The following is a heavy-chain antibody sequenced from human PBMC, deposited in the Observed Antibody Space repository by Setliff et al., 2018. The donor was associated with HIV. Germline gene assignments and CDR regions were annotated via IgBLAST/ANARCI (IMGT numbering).Heavy chain of an antibody. CDR1: GGSISSSCYY. J-gene: IGHJ4*02. V-gene: IGHV4-39*01. Sequence: SETLSLTCTVSGGSISSSCYYWGWIRQPPGKGLEWIGSIYDRGSTYYDPSLKSRVTITVDTSKNQFSRKLNSVTAADTAVYYCARLSGDYYYFDYGGQGTLVTVSS. CDR3: ARLSGDYYYFDY. CDR2: IYDRGST. D-gene: IGHD2-21*02.